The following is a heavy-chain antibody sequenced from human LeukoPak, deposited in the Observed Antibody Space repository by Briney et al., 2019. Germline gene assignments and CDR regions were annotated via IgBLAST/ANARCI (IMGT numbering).Heavy chain of an antibody. Sequence: GGSLRLSCAASGFTVNSNYMNWVRQAPGKGLEWVSVVYSDDTTYYADSVKGRFTVSRDNSKNTLYLQMNNLRAEDTAVYYCARGGGYYAIDYWGQGTLVTVSS. V-gene: IGHV3-53*01. CDR2: VYSDDTT. J-gene: IGHJ4*02. D-gene: IGHD1-26*01. CDR3: ARGGGYYAIDY. CDR1: GFTVNSNY.